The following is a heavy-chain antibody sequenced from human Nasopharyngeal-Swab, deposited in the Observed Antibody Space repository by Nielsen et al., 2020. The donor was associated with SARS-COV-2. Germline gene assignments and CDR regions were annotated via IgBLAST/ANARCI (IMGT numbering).Heavy chain of an antibody. J-gene: IGHJ4*02. D-gene: IGHD6-19*01. V-gene: IGHV3-7*01. CDR2: IKQDGSEK. CDR3: ARDHRGAVAGLDY. Sequence: WIRRPPGKGLEWVANIKQDGSEKYYVDSVKGRFTISRDNAKNSLYLQMNSLRAEDTAVYYCARDHRGAVAGLDYWGQGTLVTVSS.